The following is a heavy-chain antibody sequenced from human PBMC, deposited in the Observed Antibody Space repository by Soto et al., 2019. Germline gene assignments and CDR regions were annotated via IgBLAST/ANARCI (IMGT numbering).Heavy chain of an antibody. V-gene: IGHV3-53*01. D-gene: IGHD6-19*01. J-gene: IGHJ4*02. CDR3: ARDASGPFDY. CDR2: IHSDGST. Sequence: GGSLRLSCSVAGFTVSDSMSWVRQAPGKGLECVSFIHSDGSTHYTDSVRGRFTISRDNSKNTLYLQMDRLRVDDTAGYFCARDASGPFDYWGQGALVTVSS. CDR1: GFTVSDS.